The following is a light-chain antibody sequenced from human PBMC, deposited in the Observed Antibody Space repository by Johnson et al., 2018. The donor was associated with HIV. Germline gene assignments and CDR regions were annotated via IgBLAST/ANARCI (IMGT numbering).Light chain of an antibody. J-gene: IGLJ1*01. V-gene: IGLV1-51*02. Sequence: QSVLTQPPSVSAAPGQKVTISCSGSSSNIGNNYVSWYQQLPGTAPKLLIYEKNKRPSGIPDRFSASKSGTSATLAITGLQTGDEADYYCGTWDSGLGAHYVFGTGTKVTVL. CDR2: EKN. CDR3: GTWDSGLGAHYV. CDR1: SSNIGNNY.